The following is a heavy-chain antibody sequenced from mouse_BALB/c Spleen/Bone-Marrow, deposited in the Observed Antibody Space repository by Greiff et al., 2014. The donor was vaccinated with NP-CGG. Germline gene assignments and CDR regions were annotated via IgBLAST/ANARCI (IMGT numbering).Heavy chain of an antibody. J-gene: IGHJ3*01. CDR1: GYTFTSYW. Sequence: VQLQQSGAELAKPGASVKMSCKASGYTFTSYWMHWVKQRPGQGLEWIGYINPSTGYTEYNQKFKDKATLTADKSSSTAYMQLSSPISEDSAVYYCARYDYDDWFAYWGQGTLVTVSA. CDR2: INPSTGYT. V-gene: IGHV1-7*01. D-gene: IGHD2-4*01. CDR3: ARYDYDDWFAY.